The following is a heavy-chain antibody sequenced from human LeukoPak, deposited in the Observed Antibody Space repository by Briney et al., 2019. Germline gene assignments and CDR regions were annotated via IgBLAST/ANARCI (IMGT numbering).Heavy chain of an antibody. Sequence: SETLSLTCTVSGGSISSYYWSWIRQPPGKGLEWIGYIYYSGSTYYNPSFKTRVTISMDRSKNQFSLKLSSVTAADTAVYYCARVTGDSNGYKSPSLDYWGQGTLVTVSS. CDR1: GGSISSYY. D-gene: IGHD5-18*01. J-gene: IGHJ4*02. CDR2: IYYSGST. CDR3: ARVTGDSNGYKSPSLDY. V-gene: IGHV4-59*12.